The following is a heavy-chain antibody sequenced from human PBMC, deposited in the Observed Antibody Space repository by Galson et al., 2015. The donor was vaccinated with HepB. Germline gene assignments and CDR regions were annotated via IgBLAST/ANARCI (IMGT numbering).Heavy chain of an antibody. Sequence: SLRLSCAASGFTFSSYAMSWVRQAPGKGLEWVSAIGSDGSSTFYADSVKGRSTISRDNSGNTLYLQMNRLRAEDTAIYYCAKDLGGRGEYYYYGMDVWGQGTTVTVSS. V-gene: IGHV3-23*01. CDR1: GFTFSSYA. CDR3: AKDLGGRGEYYYYGMDV. CDR2: IGSDGSST. J-gene: IGHJ6*02. D-gene: IGHD3-16*01.